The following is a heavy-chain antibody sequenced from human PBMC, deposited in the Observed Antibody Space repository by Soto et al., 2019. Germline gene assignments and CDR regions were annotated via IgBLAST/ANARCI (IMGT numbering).Heavy chain of an antibody. Sequence: SETLSLTCTVSGGSISSGGYYWSWIRQHPGKGLEWIGYIYYSGSTYYNPSLKSRVTISVDTSKNQFSLKLSSVTAADTAVYYCARDPYGSGTDYWGQGTLVTAPQ. CDR2: IYYSGST. V-gene: IGHV4-31*03. D-gene: IGHD3-10*01. J-gene: IGHJ4*02. CDR3: ARDPYGSGTDY. CDR1: GGSISSGGYY.